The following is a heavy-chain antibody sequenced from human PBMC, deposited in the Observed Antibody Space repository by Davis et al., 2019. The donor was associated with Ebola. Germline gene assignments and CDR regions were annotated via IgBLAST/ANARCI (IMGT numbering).Heavy chain of an antibody. Sequence: PGGSLRLSCAASGFTFSSYAMHWVRQAPGKGLEWVAVISDDGSNKYYADSVKGRFTFSRDNSKNTRYLQMNSLRAEDTAVYYCAREGGSSGYYYYYSGMDVWGQGTTVTVSS. D-gene: IGHD3-22*01. V-gene: IGHV3-30*04. CDR1: GFTFSSYA. J-gene: IGHJ6*02. CDR2: ISDDGSNK. CDR3: AREGGSSGYYYYYSGMDV.